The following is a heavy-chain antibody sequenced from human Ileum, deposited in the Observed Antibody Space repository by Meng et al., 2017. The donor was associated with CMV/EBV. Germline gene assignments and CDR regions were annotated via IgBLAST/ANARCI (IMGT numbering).Heavy chain of an antibody. CDR3: AKRIFGVVHLGGMDV. V-gene: IGHV4-4*02. CDR1: GGSISSNNW. D-gene: IGHD3-3*01. CDR2: IHDSGTT. J-gene: IGHJ6*02. Sequence: SETLSLTCAVSGGSISSNNWWSWVRQPPGKGLEWIGEIHDSGTTNYNPSLESRITISLDKSKNQFSLKLSSVTAADTAMYYCAKRIFGVVHLGGMDVWGHGTTVTVSS.